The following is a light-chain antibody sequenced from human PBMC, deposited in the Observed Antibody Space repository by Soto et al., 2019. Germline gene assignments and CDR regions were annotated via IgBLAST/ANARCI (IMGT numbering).Light chain of an antibody. CDR2: DNN. V-gene: IGLV1-51*01. CDR3: GMWDSSLSVVV. CDR1: SCNI. J-gene: IGLJ2*01. Sequence: QSVLTQPPSVSAAPGQKVTISCSGSSCNIVSWYQQLPGTAPKLLNYDNNKRPSGIPDRFSGSKSGTSATLGITGLQTGDEADYYCGMWDSSLSVVVFGGGTQLTVL.